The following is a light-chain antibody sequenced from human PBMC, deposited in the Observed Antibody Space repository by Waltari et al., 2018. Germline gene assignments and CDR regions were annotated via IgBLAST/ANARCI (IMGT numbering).Light chain of an antibody. CDR1: QGLSGS. V-gene: IGKV1-NL1*01. Sequence: DIQMTQSPSSLSASVGDRVTITWRASQGLSGSLAWYQRKPGRAPKLLIYAASTLESGVPSRFSGSGSGTDYTLTINSLQPEDFATYYCQQYYSTPYTFGQGTKLEI. CDR3: QQYYSTPYT. J-gene: IGKJ2*01. CDR2: AAS.